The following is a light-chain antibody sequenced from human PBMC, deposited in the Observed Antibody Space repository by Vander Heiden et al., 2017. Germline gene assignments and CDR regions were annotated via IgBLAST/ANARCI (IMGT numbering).Light chain of an antibody. V-gene: IGKV1-9*01. CDR1: QGISSY. J-gene: IGKJ4*01. CDR3: QQLNSYPS. CDR2: AAS. Sequence: DIQLTQSPSFLSASVGDRVTITCRASQGISSYLAWYQQKPGKAPKLLIYAASTLQSGVPSRFSGSGSGTEFTLTISSLQPEDFATYYRQQLNSYPSFGGGTKVEIK.